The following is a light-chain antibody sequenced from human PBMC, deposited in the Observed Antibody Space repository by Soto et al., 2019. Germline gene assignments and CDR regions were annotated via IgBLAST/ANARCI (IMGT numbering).Light chain of an antibody. CDR2: EVR. CDR3: SSYRDTDTLLI. J-gene: IGLJ2*01. Sequence: QSALTQPASVSGSLGQSITLSCTGTSSDIGGYSYVSWYQQSPGKDPKLIIFEVRDRPLGVSDRFSGSKSGNTASLTISGLRAEDEATYYCSSYRDTDTLLIFGGGTKLTVL. V-gene: IGLV2-14*01. CDR1: SSDIGGYSY.